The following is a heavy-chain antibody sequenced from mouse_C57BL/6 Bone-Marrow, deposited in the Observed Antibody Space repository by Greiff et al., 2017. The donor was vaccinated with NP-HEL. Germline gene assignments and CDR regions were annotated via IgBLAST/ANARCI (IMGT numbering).Heavy chain of an antibody. D-gene: IGHD1-1*01. V-gene: IGHV1-76*01. CDR3: ARVYYYGSRYFDV. CDR2: IYPGSGNT. CDR1: GYTFTDYY. Sequence: VQLQQSGAELVRPGASVKLSCKASGYTFTDYYINWVKQRPGQGLEWIARIYPGSGNTYYNEKFKGKATLTAEKSSSTAYMQLSSLTSEDSAVYFCARVYYYGSRYFDVWGTGTTVTVSS. J-gene: IGHJ1*03.